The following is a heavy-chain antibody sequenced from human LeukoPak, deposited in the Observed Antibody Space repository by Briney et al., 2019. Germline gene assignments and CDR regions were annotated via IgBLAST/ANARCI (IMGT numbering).Heavy chain of an antibody. CDR3: ARDGQQLSWFDP. V-gene: IGHV3-23*01. D-gene: IGHD6-13*01. J-gene: IGHJ5*02. Sequence: PGGSLRLSCAASGFTFSDSAMTWVRQAPGKGLEWVSLISASGVSTYYADSVKGRFTISRDNSNTTLYLQMNSLRAEDTAVYYCARDGQQLSWFDPWGQGTLVTVSS. CDR1: GFTFSDSA. CDR2: ISASGVST.